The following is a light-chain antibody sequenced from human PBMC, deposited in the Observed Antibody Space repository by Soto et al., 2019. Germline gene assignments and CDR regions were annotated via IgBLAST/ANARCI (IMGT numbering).Light chain of an antibody. V-gene: IGKV1-6*01. Sequence: AIQMTQSPSSLSASVGDRVTITCRASQGIRNGLGWYQQKPGKAPKLLIYAASSSQSGVPSRFSGSGSGTDFTLTISSLQPEDFATYYCLQDYNYPYTFGQGTKLEIK. CDR2: AAS. CDR3: LQDYNYPYT. CDR1: QGIRNG. J-gene: IGKJ2*01.